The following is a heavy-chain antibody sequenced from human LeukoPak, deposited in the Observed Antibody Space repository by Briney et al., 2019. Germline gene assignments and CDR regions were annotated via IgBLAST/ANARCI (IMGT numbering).Heavy chain of an antibody. V-gene: IGHV3-48*03. CDR2: ISSSGSTI. CDR1: GFTFSSYE. Sequence: GGSLRLSCAASGFTFSSYEMNWVRQAPGKGLEWVSYISSSGSTIYYADSVKGRFTISRDNAKNSLYLQMNSLRAEDTAVYYCASVLDTAIGYWGQGTLVTVSS. J-gene: IGHJ4*02. D-gene: IGHD5-18*01. CDR3: ASVLDTAIGY.